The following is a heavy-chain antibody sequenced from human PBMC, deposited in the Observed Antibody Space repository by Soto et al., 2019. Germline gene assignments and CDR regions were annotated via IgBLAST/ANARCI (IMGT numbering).Heavy chain of an antibody. CDR2: IYYSGTT. V-gene: IGHV4-39*01. CDR3: ARHPLWFGEVAWFGP. Sequence: SETLSLTCTVSAGSVRSSSYYWAWLRQPPGRGLEWLGTIYYSGTTYYNPSLKSRITVSVDTSKNQFSLKLKSVTAADTAVYHCARHPLWFGEVAWFGPWGQGTLVTVSS. J-gene: IGHJ5*02. D-gene: IGHD3-10*01. CDR1: AGSVRSSSYY.